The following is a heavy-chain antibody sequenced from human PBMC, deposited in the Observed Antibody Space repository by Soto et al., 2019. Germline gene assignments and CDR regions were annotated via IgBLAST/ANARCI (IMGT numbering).Heavy chain of an antibody. CDR2: IYPGDSDT. CDR1: GYSFTSYC. D-gene: IGHD2-2*01. V-gene: IGHV5-51*01. CDR3: ARATSPLYSFDY. Sequence: GESVKISCKGSGYSFTSYCSGWVLQRPGKGLEWMGIIYPGDSDTRYSPSFQGQVTISVDKSISTAYLQWSSLKASDTAMHYCARATSPLYSFDYWGQGALVTVSS. J-gene: IGHJ4*02.